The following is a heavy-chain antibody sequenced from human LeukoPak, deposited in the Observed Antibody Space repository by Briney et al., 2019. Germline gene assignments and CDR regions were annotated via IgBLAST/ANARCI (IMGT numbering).Heavy chain of an antibody. CDR3: ARGDDDHPYSIDS. Sequence: SETLSLTCTVSSDSVSGYYWNWIRQPPGKGLEWIGYVYYSGSTNYNPSLKSRVAISLDTSKNQFSLEVSSVTAADTAVYYCARGDDDHPYSIDSWGQGTLVTVSS. D-gene: IGHD2-15*01. CDR2: VYYSGST. CDR1: SDSVSGYY. V-gene: IGHV4-59*02. J-gene: IGHJ4*02.